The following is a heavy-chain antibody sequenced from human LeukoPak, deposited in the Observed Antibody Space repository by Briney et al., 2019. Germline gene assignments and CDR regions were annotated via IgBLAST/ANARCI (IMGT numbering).Heavy chain of an antibody. Sequence: GGSLRLSCAASGFTFSSYSMNWVRQAPGKGLEWVSYISSSSSTIYYADSVKGRFTISRHNSKNTLYLRMNSLGAEDTAVYYCARDIRLGGDGYNPPGDAFDIWGQGTMVTVSS. CDR2: ISSSSSTI. J-gene: IGHJ3*02. CDR1: GFTFSSYS. CDR3: ARDIRLGGDGYNPPGDAFDI. V-gene: IGHV3-48*01. D-gene: IGHD5-24*01.